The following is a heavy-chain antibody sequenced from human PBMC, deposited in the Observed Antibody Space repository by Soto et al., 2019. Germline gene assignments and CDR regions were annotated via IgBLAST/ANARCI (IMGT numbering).Heavy chain of an antibody. CDR3: ARVHAVAEYFQH. CDR1: GFTFSSYA. CDR2: ISYDGSNK. Sequence: QVQLVESGGGVVQPGRSLRLSCAASGFTFSSYAMHWVRQAPGKGLEWVAVISYDGSNKYYADSVKGRFTISRDNSKNTLYLQMNSLRAADTAVYYCARVHAVAEYFQHWGQGTLVTVSS. V-gene: IGHV3-30-3*01. J-gene: IGHJ1*01. D-gene: IGHD6-19*01.